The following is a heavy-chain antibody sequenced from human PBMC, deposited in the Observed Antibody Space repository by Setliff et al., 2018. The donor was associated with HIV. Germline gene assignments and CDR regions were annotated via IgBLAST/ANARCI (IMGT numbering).Heavy chain of an antibody. CDR3: ARDRSGIAVAAPDPFDV. CDR1: GGSFRNYA. D-gene: IGHD6-19*01. Sequence: SVKVSCKASGGSFRNYAINWVRQAPGQGLEWMGGIIPLLGTPNYAHKFQGRVTITADKYSSTVYLELSSLRSEDSAVFYCARDRSGIAVAAPDPFDVWGQGTMVTVSS. CDR2: IIPLLGTP. V-gene: IGHV1-69*10. J-gene: IGHJ3*01.